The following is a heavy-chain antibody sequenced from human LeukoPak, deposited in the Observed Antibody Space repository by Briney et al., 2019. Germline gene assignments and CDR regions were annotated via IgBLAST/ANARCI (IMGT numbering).Heavy chain of an antibody. J-gene: IGHJ4*02. CDR3: PRTYYDAGGYYGLDY. Sequence: ASETLSLTCTVSGGSISSSSYYWGWIRQPPGKGLEWIGSIYYSGSTYYNPSLKSRVTISVDTSKNQFSLKLSAVTAADTAVYYCPRTYYDAGGYYGLDYWGQGILVTDSS. D-gene: IGHD3-22*01. CDR2: IYYSGST. CDR1: GGSISSSSYY. V-gene: IGHV4-39*01.